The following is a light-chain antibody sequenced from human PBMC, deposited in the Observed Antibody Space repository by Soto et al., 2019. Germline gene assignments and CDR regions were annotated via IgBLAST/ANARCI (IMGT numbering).Light chain of an antibody. V-gene: IGLV1-40*01. CDR2: GNS. Sequence: QLVLTQPPSVSGAPGQRVTISCTGSSSNIGAGYDVHWYQQLPGTAPKVLIYGNSNRPSGVPDRFSGSKSGTSASLAITGLQAEDEADYYCQSYDSSLSGPDVVFGGGTKLTV. CDR3: QSYDSSLSGPDVV. CDR1: SSNIGAGYD. J-gene: IGLJ2*01.